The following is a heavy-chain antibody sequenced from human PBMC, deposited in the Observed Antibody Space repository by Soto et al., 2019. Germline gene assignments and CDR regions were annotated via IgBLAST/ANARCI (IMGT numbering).Heavy chain of an antibody. CDR1: GGSISSSSYY. Sequence: SGTLSLTCTVSGGSISSSSYYWGWIRQPPGKGLEWIGSIYYSGSTYYNPSLKSRVTISVDTSKNQFSLKLSSVTAADTAVYYCARRTLATVNYYYGMDVWGQGTTVT. J-gene: IGHJ6*02. CDR2: IYYSGST. CDR3: ARRTLATVNYYYGMDV. V-gene: IGHV4-39*01. D-gene: IGHD4-4*01.